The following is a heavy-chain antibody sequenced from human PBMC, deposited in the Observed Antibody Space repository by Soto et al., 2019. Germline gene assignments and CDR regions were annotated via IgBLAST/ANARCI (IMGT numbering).Heavy chain of an antibody. CDR3: ARTLGYCTNGVCYRHYFDY. J-gene: IGHJ4*02. D-gene: IGHD2-8*01. CDR2: IYYSGST. Sequence: SETLSLTCTVSGGSISSYYWSWIRQPPGKGLEWIGYIYYSGSTNYNPTLKSRVTISLDTSKNQFSLKLSSVTAADTAVYYCARTLGYCTNGVCYRHYFDYWGQGTLVTVSS. CDR1: GGSISSYY. V-gene: IGHV4-59*01.